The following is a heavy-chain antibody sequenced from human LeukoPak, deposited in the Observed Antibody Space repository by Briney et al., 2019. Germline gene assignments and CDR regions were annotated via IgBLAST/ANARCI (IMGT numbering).Heavy chain of an antibody. V-gene: IGHV1-8*01. J-gene: IGHJ4*02. CDR3: ARGPRGVYDYVWGSYRSGLDY. CDR2: MNPNSGNT. CDR1: GYTFTSYD. D-gene: IGHD3-16*02. Sequence: ASVKVSCKASGYTFTSYDINWVRQATGQGLEWMGWMNPNSGNTGYAQKFQGRVTMTRNTSISTAYMELSSLRSEDTAVYYSARGPRGVYDYVWGSYRSGLDYWGQGTLVTVSS.